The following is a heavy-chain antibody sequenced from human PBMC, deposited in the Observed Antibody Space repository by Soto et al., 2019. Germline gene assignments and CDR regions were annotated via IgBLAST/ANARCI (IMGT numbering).Heavy chain of an antibody. CDR2: IYPGDSDT. CDR3: ARLPVPAAPKGGGYSGYDYPYYFDY. V-gene: IGHV5-51*01. D-gene: IGHD5-12*01. Sequence: GESLKISCKGSGYSFTSYWIGWVRQMPGKGLEWMGIIYPGDSDTRYSPSFQGQVTISADKSIGTAYLQWSSLKASDTAMYYCARLPVPAAPKGGGYSGYDYPYYFDYWGQGTLVTVSS. J-gene: IGHJ4*02. CDR1: GYSFTSYW.